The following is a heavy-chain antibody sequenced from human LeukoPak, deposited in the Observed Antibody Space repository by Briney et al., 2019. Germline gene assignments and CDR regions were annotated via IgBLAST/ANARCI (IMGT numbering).Heavy chain of an antibody. V-gene: IGHV1-24*01. CDR2: VDPEDDKN. J-gene: IGHJ4*02. Sequence: ASVKVSCKVSGNTLSELSMHWVRQAPGKGVEWMGGVDPEDDKNIYAQKFQGRVTMTEDTSTDTAYMELSNLRSEDTAVYYCATDHQSQLLGYWGQGTLVTVSS. CDR3: ATDHQSQLLGY. D-gene: IGHD1-7*01. CDR1: GNTLSELS.